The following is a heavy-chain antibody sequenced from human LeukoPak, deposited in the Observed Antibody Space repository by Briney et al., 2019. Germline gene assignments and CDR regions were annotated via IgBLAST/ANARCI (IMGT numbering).Heavy chain of an antibody. CDR3: ARDLNYYGSGSPDFDY. D-gene: IGHD3-10*01. J-gene: IGHJ4*02. CDR1: GFTVSSNY. Sequence: GGSLRLSCAASGFTVSSNYMSWVRQAPGKGLEWVSVIYSGGSTYYADSVKGRFTISRDNSKNTLYLQMNSLRAEDTAVYYCARDLNYYGSGSPDFDYWGQGTLVTVSS. CDR2: IYSGGST. V-gene: IGHV3-66*01.